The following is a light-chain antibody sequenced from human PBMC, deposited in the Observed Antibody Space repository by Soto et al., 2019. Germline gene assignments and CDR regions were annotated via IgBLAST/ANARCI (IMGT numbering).Light chain of an antibody. J-gene: IGKJ4*01. V-gene: IGKV3-11*01. CDR3: QQRTNGLT. CDR1: QSISRY. CDR2: DAS. Sequence: IVLTQSPATLSLSLGERSTLXXRASQSISRYLAWYQQKPGQAPWXLLYDASNRATGIPARFSGSGFGTDFTLTISSLEPEDFAVYYCQQRTNGLTFGGGTKVDIK.